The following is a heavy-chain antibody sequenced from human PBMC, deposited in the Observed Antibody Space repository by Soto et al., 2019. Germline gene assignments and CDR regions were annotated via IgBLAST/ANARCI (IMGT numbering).Heavy chain of an antibody. V-gene: IGHV1-18*01. CDR2: ISAYNGNT. Sequence: ASVKVSCKASGYTFTSYGISWVRQAPEQGLEWMGWISAYNGNTNYAQKLQGRVTMTTDTSTSTAYMELRSLRSDDTAVYYCARDFSDIVVVPAADVMRAFDYWGQGTLVTVSS. D-gene: IGHD2-2*01. J-gene: IGHJ4*02. CDR3: ARDFSDIVVVPAADVMRAFDY. CDR1: GYTFTSYG.